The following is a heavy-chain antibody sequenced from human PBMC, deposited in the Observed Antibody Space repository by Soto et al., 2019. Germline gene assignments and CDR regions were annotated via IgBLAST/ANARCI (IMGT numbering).Heavy chain of an antibody. D-gene: IGHD6-25*01. CDR2: TYHRGST. V-gene: IGHV4-59*01. J-gene: IGHJ4*02. CDR3: ARIGGYHGPLDY. Sequence: SETLSQTCSVSVVSISSYFWSWIRQAPGGGLEWIGYTYHRGSTNYSPSLKSRVAISLDTSENQFSLKVNSVTAADTAVYYCARIGGYHGPLDYWGQGTPVTVSS. CDR1: VVSISSYF.